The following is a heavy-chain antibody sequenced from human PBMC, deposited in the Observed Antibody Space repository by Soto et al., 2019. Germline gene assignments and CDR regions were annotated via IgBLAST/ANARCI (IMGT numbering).Heavy chain of an antibody. CDR3: AGWGGHDYNY. V-gene: IGHV3-7*03. CDR1: GFPFSTYW. D-gene: IGHD4-4*01. J-gene: IGHJ4*02. CDR2: INPDGNVG. Sequence: EVQLLGSGGGLVQPGGSLRLSCVGSGFPFSTYWMNWDRQAPGKGLEWVANINPDGNVGTYVDSVRGRFTTSGDNAKNSLYLQMNSLRADDTAVYFCAGWGGHDYNYWGQGIMVTVSS.